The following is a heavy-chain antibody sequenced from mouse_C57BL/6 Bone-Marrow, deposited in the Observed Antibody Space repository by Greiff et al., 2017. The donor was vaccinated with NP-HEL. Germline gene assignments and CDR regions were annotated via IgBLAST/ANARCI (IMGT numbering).Heavy chain of an antibody. J-gene: IGHJ3*01. D-gene: IGHD2-3*01. CDR1: GYTFTSYW. CDR2: IYPSDSGT. V-gene: IGHV1-61*01. CDR3: ARWGGYYRAY. Sequence: QVQLQQPGAELVRPGSSVKLSCKASGYTFTSYWMDWVKQRPGQGLEWIGNIYPSDSGTHYNQKFKDKATLTVDKSSSTAYMQLSSLTSEDSAVYYCARWGGYYRAYWGQGTLVTVSA.